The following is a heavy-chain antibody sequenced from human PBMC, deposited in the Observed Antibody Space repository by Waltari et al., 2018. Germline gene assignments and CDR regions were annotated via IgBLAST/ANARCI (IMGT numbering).Heavy chain of an antibody. Sequence: QVQLVQSGAELKKPGASMKVSCKASGYIFTGFYMPWVRQAPGQGLDWLGRINPKSGASNSTQKYQGRVTMTRDTSISTAYMELTILRSDDTAVYYCAREGPEGLDFGGQGTLVTVSS. CDR2: INPKSGAS. J-gene: IGHJ4*02. CDR1: GYIFTGFY. CDR3: AREGPEGLDF. V-gene: IGHV1-2*06.